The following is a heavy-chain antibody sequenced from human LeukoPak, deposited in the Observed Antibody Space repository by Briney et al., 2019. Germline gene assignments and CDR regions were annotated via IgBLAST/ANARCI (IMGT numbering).Heavy chain of an antibody. Sequence: ASLTASCQPSGYTLTDYYSHWLRQAGWQAFEWMGWINPNDLDTNYPRKFQGRPTMTNHTPISTAHMEVSRLRTDDTAVYYCARANCLYCSSTTCLFDYWGQGTLVTVSS. D-gene: IGHD2-2*01. CDR2: INPNDLDT. CDR3: ARANCLYCSSTTCLFDY. CDR1: GYTLTDYY. J-gene: IGHJ4*02. V-gene: IGHV1-2*02.